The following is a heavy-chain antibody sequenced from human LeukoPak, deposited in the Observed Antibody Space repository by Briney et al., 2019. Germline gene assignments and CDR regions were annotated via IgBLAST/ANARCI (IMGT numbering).Heavy chain of an antibody. V-gene: IGHV1-2*02. CDR2: INPNSGGT. D-gene: IGHD6-13*01. J-gene: IGHJ4*02. Sequence: GASVKVSCKASGYTFTGYYMHWVRQAPGQGLEWMGWINPNSGGTNYAQKFQGRVTMTRNTSISTAYMELSSLRSEDTAVYYCARGVLAAADYWGQGTLVTVSS. CDR1: GYTFTGYY. CDR3: ARGVLAAADY.